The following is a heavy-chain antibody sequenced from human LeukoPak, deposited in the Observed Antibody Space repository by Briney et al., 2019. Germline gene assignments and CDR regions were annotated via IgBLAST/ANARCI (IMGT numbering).Heavy chain of an antibody. CDR2: ISGSAHTI. CDR1: GITFSNYA. Sequence: GGSLRLSCVASGITFSNYAVSWVRQAPEKGLDWVSVISGSAHTIRYADSVKGRFTISRDNSENIVYLQMNNLRAEDTAVYYCAGRVTGYSSGYVYWGQGTLVTVSS. CDR3: AGRVTGYSSGYVY. D-gene: IGHD5-18*01. V-gene: IGHV3-23*01. J-gene: IGHJ4*02.